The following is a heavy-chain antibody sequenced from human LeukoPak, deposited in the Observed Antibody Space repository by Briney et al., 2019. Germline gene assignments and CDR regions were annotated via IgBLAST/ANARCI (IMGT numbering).Heavy chain of an antibody. CDR2: ISSSGSTI. V-gene: IGHV3-11*04. D-gene: IGHD6-13*01. CDR1: GFTFSDYY. CDR3: ARDESMYSSSWYDY. J-gene: IGHJ4*02. Sequence: PGGSLRLSCAASGFTFSDYYMSWIRQAPGKGLEWVSYISSSGSTIYYADSVKGRFTISRDNAKNSLYLQMNSLRAEDTAVYYCARDESMYSSSWYDYWGQGTLVTVSS.